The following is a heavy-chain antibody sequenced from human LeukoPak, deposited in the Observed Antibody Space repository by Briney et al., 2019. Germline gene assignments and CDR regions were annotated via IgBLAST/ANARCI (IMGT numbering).Heavy chain of an antibody. CDR1: GFTFSSYA. D-gene: IGHD2-2*01. CDR2: ISGSGGST. J-gene: IGHJ4*02. CDR3: AMSSIVVVPAATDY. Sequence: PGRSLRLSCAASGFTFSSYAMSWVRQAPGKGLEWVSAISGSGGSTYYADSVKGRFTISRDNSKNTLYLQMNSLRAEDTAVYYCAMSSIVVVPAATDYWGQGTLVTVS. V-gene: IGHV3-23*01.